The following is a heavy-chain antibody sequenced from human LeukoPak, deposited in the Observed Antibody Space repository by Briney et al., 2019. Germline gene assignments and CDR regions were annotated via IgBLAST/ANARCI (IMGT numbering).Heavy chain of an antibody. Sequence: GGSLRLSCAASGFALSAYWMNWVRQAPGRGLQWLANIKQDGTVQHYMDSVKGRFTISRDNAKNSLFLQMNSLRAEDTALYYCARDYTATGAMDVWGQGTTVTVS. V-gene: IGHV3-7*01. J-gene: IGHJ6*02. D-gene: IGHD2-21*02. CDR3: ARDYTATGAMDV. CDR2: IKQDGTVQ. CDR1: GFALSAYW.